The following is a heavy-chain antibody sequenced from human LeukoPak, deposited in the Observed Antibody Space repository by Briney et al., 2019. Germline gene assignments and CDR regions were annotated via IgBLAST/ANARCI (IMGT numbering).Heavy chain of an antibody. CDR1: GFTVSSNY. Sequence: VGSLRPSCAASGFTVSSNYMSWVRQAPGKGLEWVSVIYSGGSTYYPDSVKGRFTISRDNSKKTLYLQMNSLRAEDTAVYYCARDLTAYFDYWGQGTRDTVSS. D-gene: IGHD3-16*01. CDR3: ARDLTAYFDY. CDR2: IYSGGST. J-gene: IGHJ4*02. V-gene: IGHV3-66*01.